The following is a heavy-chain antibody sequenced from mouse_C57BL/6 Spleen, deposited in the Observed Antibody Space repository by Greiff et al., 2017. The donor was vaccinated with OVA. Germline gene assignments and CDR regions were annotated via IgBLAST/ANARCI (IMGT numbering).Heavy chain of an antibody. J-gene: IGHJ2*01. Sequence: VQLQQPGAELVKPGASVKLSCKASGYTFTSYWMQWVKQRPGQGLEWIGEIDPSDGYTNYNQKFKGKATLTVDTSSSTAYMQLSSLTSEDSAVYYCAREEGKEYYFGDWGKGTTLTVSS. D-gene: IGHD2-1*01. V-gene: IGHV1-50*01. CDR1: GYTFTSYW. CDR2: IDPSDGYT. CDR3: AREEGKEYYFGD.